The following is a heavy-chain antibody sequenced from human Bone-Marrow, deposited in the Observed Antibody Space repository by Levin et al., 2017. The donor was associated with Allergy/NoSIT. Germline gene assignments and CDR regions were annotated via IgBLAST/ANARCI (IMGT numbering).Heavy chain of an antibody. CDR1: GFTVSSNY. CDR2: IYSGGST. J-gene: IGHJ5*02. V-gene: IGHV3-66*02. D-gene: IGHD6-13*01. Sequence: PGGSLRLSCAASGFTVSSNYMSWVRQAPGKGLEWVSVIYSGGSTYYTDSVKGRFTVSRDNSKNTLYLQMNSLRAEDTAVYYCASKYSSSWLGWFDPWGQGTLVTVSS. CDR3: ASKYSSSWLGWFDP.